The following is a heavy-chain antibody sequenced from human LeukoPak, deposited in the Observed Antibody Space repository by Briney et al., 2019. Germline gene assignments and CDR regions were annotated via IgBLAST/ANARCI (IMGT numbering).Heavy chain of an antibody. CDR3: ASHSGWEPHFDY. V-gene: IGHV1-18*01. D-gene: IGHD5-12*01. J-gene: IGHJ4*02. Sequence: ASVKVSCKASGYTFTSYGISWVRQAPRQGLEWMGWISAYNGNTNYAQKLQGRVTMTTETSTNTAYMELRSLRSDDTAVYYCASHSGWEPHFDYWGQGTLVTVSS. CDR1: GYTFTSYG. CDR2: ISAYNGNT.